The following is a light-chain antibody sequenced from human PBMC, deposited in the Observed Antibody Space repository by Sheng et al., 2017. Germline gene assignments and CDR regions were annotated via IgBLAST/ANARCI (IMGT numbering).Light chain of an antibody. CDR1: RSNLGSYY. CDR2: RNN. CDR3: AAWDGTLSGVV. Sequence: QPVLTQPPSASGTPGQRVTISCSGSRSNLGSYYVYWYQHLPGTAPKLLIFRNNERSSGVPDRFSGSKSGTSASLDISGLRSEDEAEYYCAAWDGTLSGVVFGGGTKLTVL. J-gene: IGLJ2*01. V-gene: IGLV1-47*01.